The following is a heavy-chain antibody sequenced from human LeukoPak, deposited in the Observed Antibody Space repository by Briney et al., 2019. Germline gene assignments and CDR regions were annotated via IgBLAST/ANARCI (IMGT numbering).Heavy chain of an antibody. CDR3: ARGGSSWYTRYTSYYFDY. J-gene: IGHJ4*02. Sequence: GGSLRLSCAASGFTFSIYAMSWVRQAPGKGLEWVSGITGSGGNTHYADSVKGRFTISRDNAKNSLYLQMNSLRDEDTAVYYCARGGSSWYTRYTSYYFDYWGQGTLVTVSS. V-gene: IGHV3-23*01. CDR2: ITGSGGNT. D-gene: IGHD6-13*01. CDR1: GFTFSIYA.